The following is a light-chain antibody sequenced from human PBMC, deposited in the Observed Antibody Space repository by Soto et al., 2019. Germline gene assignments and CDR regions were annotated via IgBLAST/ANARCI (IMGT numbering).Light chain of an antibody. V-gene: IGLV2-14*01. Sequence: QSVLTQPASVSGSPGQSITISCTGTSSDVGGCNFVSWYQQHPGKAPKLMIYEVSNRPSGVSNRFSGSKSGNMASLTISGLQAEDEADYYCSSYSRSSTLDRVFGAGTKVTVL. J-gene: IGLJ1*01. CDR2: EVS. CDR1: SSDVGGCNF. CDR3: SSYSRSSTLDRV.